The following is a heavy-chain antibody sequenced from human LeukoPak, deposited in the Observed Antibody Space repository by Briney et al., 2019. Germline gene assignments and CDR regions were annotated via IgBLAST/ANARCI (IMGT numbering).Heavy chain of an antibody. J-gene: IGHJ4*02. CDR2: INAGNGNT. V-gene: IGHV1-3*01. D-gene: IGHD3-9*01. Sequence: ASVKVSCKASGYTFTSYAMHWVRQAPGQRLEWMGWINAGNGNTKYSQKFQGRVTITRDTSASTAYMELSSLRSEDTAVYYCARDLSLGTYYDILTGYNYWGQGTLVTVSS. CDR1: GYTFTSYA. CDR3: ARDLSLGTYYDILTGYNY.